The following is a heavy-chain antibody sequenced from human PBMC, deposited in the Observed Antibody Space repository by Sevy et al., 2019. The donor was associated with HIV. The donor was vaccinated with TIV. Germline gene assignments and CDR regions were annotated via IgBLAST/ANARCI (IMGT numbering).Heavy chain of an antibody. CDR2: IKRDGSEK. V-gene: IGHV3-7*03. Sequence: GGSLRLSCAASGFSFSSYWMSWVRQAPGKGLEWVDNIKRDGSEKYYVDSVKGRFTISRDNAKNSLFLQMNSLRAEDTAVYYCASAADYSNGYYYYYGMDVWGQGTTVTVSS. CDR1: GFSFSSYW. CDR3: ASAADYSNGYYYYYGMDV. D-gene: IGHD4-4*01. J-gene: IGHJ6*02.